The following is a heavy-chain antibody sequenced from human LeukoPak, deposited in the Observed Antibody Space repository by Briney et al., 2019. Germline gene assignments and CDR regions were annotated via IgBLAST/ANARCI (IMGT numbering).Heavy chain of an antibody. V-gene: IGHV5-51*01. CDR3: ASRLDNSGWYRDY. D-gene: IGHD6-19*01. CDR1: GYSFTSYW. CDR2: IYPGDSDT. Sequence: GESLKISCKGSGYSFTSYWIGWVRQMPGKGLEWMGIIYPGDSDTRYSPSFQGQVTISADKSISTAYLQCSSLKASDTAMYYCASRLDNSGWYRDYWGQGTLVTVSS. J-gene: IGHJ4*02.